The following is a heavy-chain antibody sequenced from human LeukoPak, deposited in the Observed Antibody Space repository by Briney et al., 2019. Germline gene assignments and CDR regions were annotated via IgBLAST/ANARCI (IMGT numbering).Heavy chain of an antibody. V-gene: IGHV3-23*01. CDR3: ARAPSPGNYPDY. J-gene: IGHJ4*02. Sequence: PGGSLRLSCAASGFTFSSYAMRWVRQAPGKGLEWVSDISGSDGSRYYADSVKGRFTISRDNSRNTVYLQMNSLRFEDTAVYYCARAPSPGNYPDYWGQGTQVTVSS. CDR1: GFTFSSYA. CDR2: ISGSDGSR.